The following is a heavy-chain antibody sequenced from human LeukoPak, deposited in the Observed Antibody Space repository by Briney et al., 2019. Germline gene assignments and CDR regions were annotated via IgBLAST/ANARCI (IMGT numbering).Heavy chain of an antibody. CDR1: GFTFSNYA. J-gene: IGHJ4*02. CDR3: ARDAYGDYCFDY. D-gene: IGHD4-17*01. CDR2: ISYDGSNK. V-gene: IGHV3-30-3*01. Sequence: GGSLRLSCTASGFTFSNYAMTWVRQAPGKGLEWVAVISYDGSNKYYADSVKGRFTISRDNSKNTLYLQMNSLRAEDTAVYYCARDAYGDYCFDYWGQGTLVTVSS.